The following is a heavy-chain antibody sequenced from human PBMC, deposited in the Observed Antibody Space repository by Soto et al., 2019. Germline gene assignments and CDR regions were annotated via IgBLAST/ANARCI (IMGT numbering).Heavy chain of an antibody. Sequence: AAVKVSCKASGGTFSDSVTSWVRQAPGQGLEWMGGIVPIFGKANLAEKFQDRVTITADESTSTAYMELSSLRSDDSAVYYCARGRDGSNYYFDYWGQGTLVTVSS. J-gene: IGHJ4*02. CDR3: ARGRDGSNYYFDY. CDR1: GGTFSDSV. V-gene: IGHV1-69*13. D-gene: IGHD3-10*01. CDR2: IVPIFGKA.